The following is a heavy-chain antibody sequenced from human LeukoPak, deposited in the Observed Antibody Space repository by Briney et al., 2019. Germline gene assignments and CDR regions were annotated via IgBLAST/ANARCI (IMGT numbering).Heavy chain of an antibody. CDR2: IIPIFGTT. J-gene: IGHJ4*02. CDR1: GGTFSSYD. Sequence: SVNVSCKASGGTFSSYDISWVRQAPGQGLEWMGGIIPIFGTTNYAQKFQGRVTITADESTSTAYMELSSLRSEDTAVHYCERSRGIPEYYFDYWGQGTLVTVSS. D-gene: IGHD2-21*01. V-gene: IGHV1-69*13. CDR3: ERSRGIPEYYFDY.